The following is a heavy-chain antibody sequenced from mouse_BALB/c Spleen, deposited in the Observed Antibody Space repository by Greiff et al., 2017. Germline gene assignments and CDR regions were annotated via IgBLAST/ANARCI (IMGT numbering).Heavy chain of an antibody. CDR2: IDPSDSET. CDR3: ARVTTATYAMDY. D-gene: IGHD1-2*01. J-gene: IGHJ4*01. Sequence: QVQLQQPGAELVKPGAPVKLSCKASGYTFTSYWMNWVKQRPGRGLEWIGRIDPSDSETHYNQKFKDKATLTVDKSSSTAYIQLSSLTSEDSAVYYCARVTTATYAMDYWGQGTSVTVSS. CDR1: GYTFTSYW. V-gene: IGHV1-69*02.